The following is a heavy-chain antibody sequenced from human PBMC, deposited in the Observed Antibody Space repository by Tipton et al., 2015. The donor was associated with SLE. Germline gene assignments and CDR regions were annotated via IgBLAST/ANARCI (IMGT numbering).Heavy chain of an antibody. CDR2: ISSSGSTI. Sequence: SLRLSCAASGSTFSSYEMNWVRQAPGKGLEWVSYISSSGSTIYYADSVKGRFTISRDNAKNSLYLQMNSLRAEDTAVYYCASPSGSTEFDYWGQGTLVTVSS. D-gene: IGHD6-13*01. J-gene: IGHJ4*02. CDR1: GSTFSSYE. CDR3: ASPSGSTEFDY. V-gene: IGHV3-48*03.